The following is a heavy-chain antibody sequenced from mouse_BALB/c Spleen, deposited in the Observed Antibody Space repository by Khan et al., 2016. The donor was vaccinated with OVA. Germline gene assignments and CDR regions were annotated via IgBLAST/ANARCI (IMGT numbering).Heavy chain of an antibody. D-gene: IGHD2-1*01. Sequence: EVQLQESGPGLVKPSQSLSLTCSVTGYSITSGDYWSWIRQFPGNRLEWMGYISYDGSNNYNPSLKNRTSITRDTSKKQFFLKLNSVTTEDTATVYCASKSYGKGAYWGQVTLVSVSA. CDR1: GYSITSGDY. CDR2: ISYDGSN. V-gene: IGHV3-6*02. CDR3: ASKSYGKGAY. J-gene: IGHJ3*01.